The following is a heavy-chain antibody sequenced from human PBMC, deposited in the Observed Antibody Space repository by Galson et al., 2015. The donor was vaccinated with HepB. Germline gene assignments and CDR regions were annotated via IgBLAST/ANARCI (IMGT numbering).Heavy chain of an antibody. CDR1: GFTFSSYW. CDR2: IRQDGSEK. Sequence: SLRLSCAASGFTFSSYWMSWVRQAPGKGLEWVANIRQDGSEKYYVDSVKGRFTIPRDSTKSSLFLQMNSLRAEDTAVYYCARDGSTRDGYNRWYFDLWGRGTLVTVSS. J-gene: IGHJ2*01. CDR3: ARDGSTRDGYNRWYFDL. V-gene: IGHV3-7*03. D-gene: IGHD5-24*01.